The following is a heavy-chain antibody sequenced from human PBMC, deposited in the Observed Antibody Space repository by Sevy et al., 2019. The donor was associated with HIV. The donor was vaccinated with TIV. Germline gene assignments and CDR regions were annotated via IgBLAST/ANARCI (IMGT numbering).Heavy chain of an antibody. CDR2: IDPGDSAT. Sequence: GESLKISCKGSEYRFAQYWIGWVRQKPGRGLEWVGIIDPGDSATRYSPSFQGQVTFSADKSINTAYLHWNRLRASDTAIYYCARLGDGSDSNSYHYYAMDVWGPGTTVTVSS. CDR3: ARLGDGSDSNSYHYYAMDV. J-gene: IGHJ6*02. CDR1: EYRFAQYW. D-gene: IGHD2-21*02. V-gene: IGHV5-51*01.